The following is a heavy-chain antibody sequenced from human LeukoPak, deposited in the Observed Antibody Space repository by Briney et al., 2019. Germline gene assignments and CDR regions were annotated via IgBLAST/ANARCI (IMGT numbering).Heavy chain of an antibody. CDR1: GGSISSYY. D-gene: IGHD5-18*01. CDR3: ARMASGGIQLWSYYFDY. J-gene: IGHJ4*02. Sequence: SETLSLTCTVSGGSISSYYWSWIRQPAGKGLEWIGYIYYSGSTNYNPSLKSRVTISVDTSKNQFSLKLSSVTAADTAVYYCARMASGGIQLWSYYFDYWGQGTLVTVSS. V-gene: IGHV4-59*01. CDR2: IYYSGST.